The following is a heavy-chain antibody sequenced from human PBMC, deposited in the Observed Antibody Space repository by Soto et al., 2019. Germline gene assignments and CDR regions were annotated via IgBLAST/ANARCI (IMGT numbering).Heavy chain of an antibody. CDR1: GGTFSSYA. V-gene: IGHV1-69*13. CDR3: ASGRGYSYGYGYYYYGMDV. D-gene: IGHD5-18*01. Sequence: SVKVSCKASGGTFSSYAISWVRQAPGQGLEWMGGIIPIFGTANYAQKLQGRVTITADESTSTAYMELSSLRSEDTAVYYCASGRGYSYGYGYYYYGMDVWGQGTTVTVSS. J-gene: IGHJ6*02. CDR2: IIPIFGTA.